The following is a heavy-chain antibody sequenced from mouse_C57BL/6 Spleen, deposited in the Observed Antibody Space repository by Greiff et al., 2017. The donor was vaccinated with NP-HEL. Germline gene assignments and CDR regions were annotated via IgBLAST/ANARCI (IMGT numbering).Heavy chain of an antibody. J-gene: IGHJ3*01. CDR3: AREYSNSAWFAY. CDR2: IYPGDGDP. D-gene: IGHD2-5*01. V-gene: IGHV1-82*01. Sequence: VQLQQSGPELVKPGASVKISCKASGYAFSSSWMNWVKQRPGKGLEWIGRIYPGDGDPNYNGKFKGKATLTADKSSSTAYMQLSSLTSEDSAVYFCAREYSNSAWFAYWGQGTLVTVSA. CDR1: GYAFSSSW.